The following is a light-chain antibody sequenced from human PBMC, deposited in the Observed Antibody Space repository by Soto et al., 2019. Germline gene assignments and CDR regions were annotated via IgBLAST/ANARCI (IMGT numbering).Light chain of an antibody. Sequence: EAVLTQSPGTLSLSPGERATLYCRASQSVGSGYVDWFQQKKAGQTPTLLIYGTSHRPSYIPDRFSASGSGTDLTLTISRVEAEDFAVYYCQHYGTSPPDTFGQGTRLEIK. CDR3: QHYGTSPPDT. J-gene: IGKJ2*01. CDR2: GTS. CDR1: QSVGSGY. V-gene: IGKV3-20*01.